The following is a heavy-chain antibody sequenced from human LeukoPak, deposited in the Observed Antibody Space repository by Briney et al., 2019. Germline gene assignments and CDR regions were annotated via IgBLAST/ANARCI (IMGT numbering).Heavy chain of an antibody. CDR3: ARVDCSGGSCYTTFDY. Sequence: GSVKVSCKASGYTLTSYGISWVRQAPGQGLEWMGWISAYNGNTNYAQKLQGRVTMTTDTSTSTAYMELRSLRSDDTAVYYCARVDCSGGSCYTTFDYWGQGTLVTVSS. D-gene: IGHD2-15*01. V-gene: IGHV1-18*01. J-gene: IGHJ4*02. CDR1: GYTLTSYG. CDR2: ISAYNGNT.